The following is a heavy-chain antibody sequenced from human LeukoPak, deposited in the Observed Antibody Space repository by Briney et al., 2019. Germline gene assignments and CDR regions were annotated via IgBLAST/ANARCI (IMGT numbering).Heavy chain of an antibody. D-gene: IGHD2-8*01. CDR3: ARVYLERLTAGYFDH. V-gene: IGHV3-53*05. CDR1: GFTVSSNY. J-gene: IGHJ4*02. CDR2: IYSGGST. Sequence: GGSLRLSCAASGFTVSSNYMSWVRQAPGKGLEWVSVIYSGGSTYYADSVKGRFTISRDNSKNTLYLQMNSLRDDDSAAYFCARVYLERLTAGYFDHWGQGTQVTVSP.